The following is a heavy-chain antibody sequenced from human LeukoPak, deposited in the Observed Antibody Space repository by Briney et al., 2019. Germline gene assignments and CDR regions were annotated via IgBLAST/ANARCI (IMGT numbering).Heavy chain of an antibody. CDR2: IYSGGST. Sequence: PGGFLRLSFEASGFTVSSHSMSWVRQAPGKGLEWVSVIYSGGSTYYADSVKGRFTISRDNSKNTLYLQMNSLRAEDTAVYYCARGNSGSHYVEYYYGMDVWGQGTTVTVSS. J-gene: IGHJ6*02. D-gene: IGHD1-26*01. CDR1: GFTVSSHS. V-gene: IGHV3-53*01. CDR3: ARGNSGSHYVEYYYGMDV.